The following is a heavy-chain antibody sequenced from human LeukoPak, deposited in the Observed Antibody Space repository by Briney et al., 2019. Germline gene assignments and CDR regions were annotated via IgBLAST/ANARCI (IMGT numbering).Heavy chain of an antibody. CDR1: GYTFTVYY. CDR3: ARDRETDSSSHGY. D-gene: IGHD6-6*01. Sequence: ASVRVSCKASGYTFTVYYMHWVRQAPGQGLEWMGWISAYNGNTNYVQKLQGRVTITTDTSTSTAYMELRSLRSDDTAVYYCARDRETDSSSHGYWGQGTLVTVSS. J-gene: IGHJ4*02. V-gene: IGHV1-18*04. CDR2: ISAYNGNT.